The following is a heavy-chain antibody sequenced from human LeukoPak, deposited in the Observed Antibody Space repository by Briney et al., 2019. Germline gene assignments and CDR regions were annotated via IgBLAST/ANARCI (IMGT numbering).Heavy chain of an antibody. CDR2: ISAYNGNT. CDR1: DYTFTSYG. V-gene: IGHV1-18*01. J-gene: IGHJ3*02. CDR3: ARDVFLSRYYYDSSGYYLDAFDI. D-gene: IGHD3-22*01. Sequence: ASVKVSCKASDYTFTSYGISWVRQAPGQGLEWMGWISAYNGNTNYAQKLQGRVTMTTDTSTSTAYMELRSLRSDDTAVYYCARDVFLSRYYYDSSGYYLDAFDIWGQGTMVTVSS.